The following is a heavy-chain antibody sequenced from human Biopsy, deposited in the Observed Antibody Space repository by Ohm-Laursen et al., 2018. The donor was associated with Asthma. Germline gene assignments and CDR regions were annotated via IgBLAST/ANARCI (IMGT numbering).Heavy chain of an antibody. CDR1: RGTFSSYA. CDR2: IMAVFGTA. V-gene: IGHV1-69*13. CDR3: ARSQVGYSSGWSLLLKKFYYSGLDV. Sequence: SVKVSCKAPRGTFSSYAISWVRQAPGQGLEWMGGIMAVFGTANYAQKFQGRVTITADESTSTAYMELSSLRSEDTAVYYCARSQVGYSSGWSLLLKKFYYSGLDVWAKGPRSPSP. J-gene: IGHJ6*02. D-gene: IGHD6-19*01.